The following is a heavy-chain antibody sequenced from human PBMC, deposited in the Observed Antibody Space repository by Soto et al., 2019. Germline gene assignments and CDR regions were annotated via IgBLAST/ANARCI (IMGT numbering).Heavy chain of an antibody. CDR1: GGSISGYY. D-gene: IGHD3-10*01. V-gene: IGHV4-39*01. J-gene: IGHJ4*02. Sequence: SETLSRTCTVSGGSISGYYWTWIRQPPGKGLEWVGSLFYGGTTDYNPSLKSRLTMSLDTSKNHFSLKLRSVTAADTAVYYCARHRGPAPVYWGQGTLVTVSS. CDR2: LFYGGTT. CDR3: ARHRGPAPVY.